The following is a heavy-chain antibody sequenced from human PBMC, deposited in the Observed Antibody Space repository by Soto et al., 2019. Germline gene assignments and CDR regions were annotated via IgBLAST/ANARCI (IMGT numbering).Heavy chain of an antibody. CDR2: IIPIFGTA. CDR3: ARVSSGGTAGTYGMDV. Sequence: SVKVSCKASGGTFSSYAISWVRQAPGQGLEWMGGIIPIFGTANYAQKFQGRVTITADESTSTAYMELSSLRSEDTAVYYCARVSSGGTAGTYGMDVWGQGTTVTVSS. D-gene: IGHD6-13*01. CDR1: GGTFSSYA. V-gene: IGHV1-69*13. J-gene: IGHJ6*02.